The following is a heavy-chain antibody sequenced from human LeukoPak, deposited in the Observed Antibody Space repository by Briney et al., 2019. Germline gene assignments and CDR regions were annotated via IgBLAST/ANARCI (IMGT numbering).Heavy chain of an antibody. CDR1: GGSLNSYY. Sequence: SETLSLTCTVSGGSLNSYYWSWIRQPPGKGLEWIGYIYYTGSTNYNPSLKSRVTMSLDTSKNQFSLKLSSVTAADTAVYYCVRAFGGNSDYWGQGTLVTVSS. J-gene: IGHJ4*02. D-gene: IGHD2-21*01. CDR2: IYYTGST. V-gene: IGHV4-59*12. CDR3: VRAFGGNSDY.